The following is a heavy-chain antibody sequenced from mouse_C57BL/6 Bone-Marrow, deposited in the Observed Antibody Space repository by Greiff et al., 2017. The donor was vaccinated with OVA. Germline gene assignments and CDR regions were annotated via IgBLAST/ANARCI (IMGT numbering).Heavy chain of an antibody. D-gene: IGHD3-2*02. V-gene: IGHV1-78*01. J-gene: IGHJ2*01. CDR1: GYTFTDHT. Sequence: VKVVESDAELVKPGASVKISCKVSGYTFTDHTIHWMKQRPEQGLEWIGYIYPRDGSTKYNEKFKGKATLTADKSSSTAYMQLNSLTSEDSAVYFCARSGDSSGYFDYWGQGTTLTVSS. CDR2: IYPRDGST. CDR3: ARSGDSSGYFDY.